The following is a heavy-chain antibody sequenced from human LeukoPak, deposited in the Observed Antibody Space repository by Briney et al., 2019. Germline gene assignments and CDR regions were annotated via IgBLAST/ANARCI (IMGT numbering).Heavy chain of an antibody. D-gene: IGHD2-2*02. CDR1: GFTFSSYG. CDR3: AKDHCSSTSCYSSVYYFDY. CDR2: ISYDGSNK. J-gene: IGHJ4*02. V-gene: IGHV3-30*18. Sequence: PGGSLRLSCAASGFTFSSYGMHWVRQAPGKGLEGVAVISYDGSNKYYADSVKGRFTISSDNSKNTLYLQMNSLRAEDTAVYYCAKDHCSSTSCYSSVYYFDYWGQGTLVTVSS.